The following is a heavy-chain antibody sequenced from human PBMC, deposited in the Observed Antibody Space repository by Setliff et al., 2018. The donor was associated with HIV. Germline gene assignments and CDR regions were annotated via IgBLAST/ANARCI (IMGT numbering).Heavy chain of an antibody. D-gene: IGHD2-21*01. V-gene: IGHV3-15*01. Sequence: GSLRLSCAVSGFTLSDYYMDWVRQAPGKGLEWLGRIKKSSDGGKTDDASPVKGRFTISRDDSKNTLYLQMNSLKIEDTAVYFCATDNGPSYSMDIWGQGTTVTVSS. J-gene: IGHJ6*02. CDR2: IKKSSDGGKT. CDR3: ATDNGPSYSMDI. CDR1: GFTLSDYY.